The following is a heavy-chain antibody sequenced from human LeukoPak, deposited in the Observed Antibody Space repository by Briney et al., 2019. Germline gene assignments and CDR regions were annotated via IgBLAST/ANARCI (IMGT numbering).Heavy chain of an antibody. Sequence: PGGSLRLSCAASRFISAHHWTHWVRQAPGEGLVWVSLISSDGSITNYADSVKGRFNISRDNAKNTLYLQMTSLRAEDTAIYYCTRYNDVPKWGQGTLVTVSS. CDR3: TRYNDVPK. D-gene: IGHD1-1*01. J-gene: IGHJ4*02. V-gene: IGHV3-74*01. CDR2: ISSDGSIT. CDR1: RFISAHHW.